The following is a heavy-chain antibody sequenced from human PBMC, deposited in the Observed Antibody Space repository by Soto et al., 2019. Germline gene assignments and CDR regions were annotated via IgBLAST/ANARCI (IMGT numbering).Heavy chain of an antibody. CDR1: GFTFSNAW. Sequence: GGSLRLSCAASGFTFSNAWMNWVRQAPGKGLEWVGRIKSKTDGGTTDYAAPVKGRFTISRDDSKNTLYLQMNSLKTEDTAVYYCTTDGGSIHRPDFDYWGQGTLVTVSS. J-gene: IGHJ4*02. CDR3: TTDGGSIHRPDFDY. V-gene: IGHV3-15*07. CDR2: IKSKTDGGTT. D-gene: IGHD3-16*01.